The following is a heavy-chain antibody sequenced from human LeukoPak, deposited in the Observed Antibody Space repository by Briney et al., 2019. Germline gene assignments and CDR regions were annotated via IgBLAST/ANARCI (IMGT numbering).Heavy chain of an antibody. V-gene: IGHV4-34*01. Sequence: SETLSLTCAVYGGSFSGYYWSWIRQPPGKGLEWIGEINHSGSTNYNPSLKSRVTISVDTSKNQFSLKLSSVTAADTAVYYCARENGRGVISPYYDLWGQGTLVTVTS. CDR1: GGSFSGYY. D-gene: IGHD3-10*01. J-gene: IGHJ4*02. CDR3: ARENGRGVISPYYDL. CDR2: INHSGST.